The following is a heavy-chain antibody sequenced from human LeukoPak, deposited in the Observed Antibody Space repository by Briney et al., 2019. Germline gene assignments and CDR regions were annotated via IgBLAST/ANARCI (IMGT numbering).Heavy chain of an antibody. Sequence: PGGFLRLSCAASGFTFSDYYMSWIRQAPGKGLEWVSYISSSGSIIYYVDSVKGRFTISRDNAKNSLYLQMNSLRAEDTAVYYCARVYYDSSGSLFDYWGQGTLVTVSS. V-gene: IGHV3-11*01. J-gene: IGHJ4*02. CDR3: ARVYYDSSGSLFDY. D-gene: IGHD3-22*01. CDR1: GFTFSDYY. CDR2: ISSSGSII.